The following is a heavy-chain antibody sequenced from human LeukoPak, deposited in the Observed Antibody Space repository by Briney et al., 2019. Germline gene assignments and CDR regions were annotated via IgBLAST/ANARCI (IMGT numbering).Heavy chain of an antibody. CDR3: AGLDSSGYYAY. CDR2: INHSGST. Sequence: PSETLSLTCAVYGGSFSGYYWSWIRQPPGKGLEWIGEINHSGSTNNNPSLKSRVTISVDTSKNQFSLKLSSVTAADTAVYYCAGLDSSGYYAYWGQGTLVTVSS. CDR1: GGSFSGYY. J-gene: IGHJ4*02. V-gene: IGHV4-34*01. D-gene: IGHD3-22*01.